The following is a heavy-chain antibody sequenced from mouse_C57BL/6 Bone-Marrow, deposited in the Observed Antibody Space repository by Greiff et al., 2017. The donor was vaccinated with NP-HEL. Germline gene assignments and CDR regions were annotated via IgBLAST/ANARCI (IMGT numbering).Heavy chain of an antibody. J-gene: IGHJ4*01. CDR3: AREGIRDY. Sequence: EVHLVESGGGLVKPGGSLKLSCAASGFTFSSYAMSWVRQTPEKRLEWVATISDGGSYTYYPDKVKGRFTISRDNAKNNLYLQMSHLKSEDTAMYYCAREGIRDYWGQGTSVTVSS. CDR2: ISDGGSYT. V-gene: IGHV5-4*01. CDR1: GFTFSSYA. D-gene: IGHD2-4*01.